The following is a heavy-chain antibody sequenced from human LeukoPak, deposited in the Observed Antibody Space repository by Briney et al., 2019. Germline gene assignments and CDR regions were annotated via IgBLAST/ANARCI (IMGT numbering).Heavy chain of an antibody. CDR3: ARVPNEWELPEAFDI. Sequence: ASVKVSCKASGYTFTSYGISWVRQALGQGLEWMGWISAYNGNTNYAQKLQGRVTMTTDTSTSTAYMELRSLRSDDTDVYYCARVPNEWELPEAFDIWGQGIMVTVSS. CDR1: GYTFTSYG. D-gene: IGHD1-26*01. V-gene: IGHV1-18*01. CDR2: ISAYNGNT. J-gene: IGHJ3*02.